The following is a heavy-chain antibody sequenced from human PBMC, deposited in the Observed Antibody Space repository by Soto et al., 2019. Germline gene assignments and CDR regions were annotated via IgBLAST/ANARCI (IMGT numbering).Heavy chain of an antibody. D-gene: IGHD1-7*01. J-gene: IGHJ4*02. CDR2: IYYSGSI. CDR3: ARGELGRHYYFDY. CDR1: SGSVSYGDYY. Sequence: SETLSLTCTVSSGSVSYGDYYWSWIRQPPGKGLEWLGYIYYSGSIYYNPSLKSRVTISADTSKNQFSLGLSSVTAADTAVYYCARGELGRHYYFDYWGQGTLVTVS. V-gene: IGHV4-30-4*01.